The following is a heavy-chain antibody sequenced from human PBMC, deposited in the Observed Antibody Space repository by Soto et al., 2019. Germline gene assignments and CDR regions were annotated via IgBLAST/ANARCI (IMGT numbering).Heavy chain of an antibody. CDR3: ARDRRDDFWSGYYETHYGMEV. CDR2: INAGNGNT. J-gene: IGHJ6*04. CDR1: GYTFTSYA. V-gene: IGHV1-3*01. Sequence: ASVKISCKASGYTFTSYAMHWVRQAPGQRLEWMGWINAGNGNTKYSQKFQGRVTITRDTSASTAYMELSSLRSEDTAVYYCARDRRDDFWSGYYETHYGMEVWGKGTTVTVSS. D-gene: IGHD3-3*01.